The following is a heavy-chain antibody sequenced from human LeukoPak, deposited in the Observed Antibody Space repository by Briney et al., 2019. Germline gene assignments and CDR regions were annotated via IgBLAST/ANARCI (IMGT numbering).Heavy chain of an antibody. Sequence: ASVKVSCKASGYTFTSYYMHWVRQAPGQGLEWMGIINPSGGSTSYAQKFQGRVTVTRDTSTSTVYMELSSLRSEDTAVYYCARQAPGYYYGMDAWGQGTTVTVSS. CDR1: GYTFTSYY. D-gene: IGHD1-14*01. V-gene: IGHV1-46*01. J-gene: IGHJ6*02. CDR3: ARQAPGYYYGMDA. CDR2: INPSGGST.